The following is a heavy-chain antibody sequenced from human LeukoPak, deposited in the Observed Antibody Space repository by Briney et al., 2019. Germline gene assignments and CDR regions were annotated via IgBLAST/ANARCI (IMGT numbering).Heavy chain of an antibody. V-gene: IGHV4-34*01. J-gene: IGHJ6*02. CDR3: ARNLDYYYYGMDV. CDR1: GGSFSGYY. CDR2: INHSGST. Sequence: SETLSLTCAVYGGSFSGYYWSWIRQPPGKGLEWIGEINHSGSTNYNPSLKSRVTISVDTSKNQFSLKLSSVTAADTAVYYCARNLDYYYYGMDVWGQGTTVTVSS.